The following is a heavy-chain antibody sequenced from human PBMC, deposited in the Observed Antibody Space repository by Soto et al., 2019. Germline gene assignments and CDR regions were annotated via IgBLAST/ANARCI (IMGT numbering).Heavy chain of an antibody. CDR2: ISENGDRQ. Sequence: QEQLEQSGGGVVQAGSSLRLSCTASGLTFSAAAFHWVRQAPGKGPQWVAVISENGDRQYSTESVRGRFVISRDSSKNTVYLQMSSLRPEDTGVYFCARRLAPTISALGYWGQGALVTVSS. J-gene: IGHJ4*02. V-gene: IGHV3-30*09. CDR3: ARRLAPTISALGY. D-gene: IGHD1-26*01. CDR1: GLTFSAAA.